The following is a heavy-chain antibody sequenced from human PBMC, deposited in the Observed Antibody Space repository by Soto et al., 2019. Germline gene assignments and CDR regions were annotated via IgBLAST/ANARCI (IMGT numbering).Heavy chain of an antibody. J-gene: IGHJ4*02. CDR1: GGTISSYD. V-gene: IGHV4-59*01. CDR2: IYYSGST. Sequence: SETLSLTCTASGGTISSYDWNWIRQPPGKGLEWIGYIYYSGSTKYNPSLKSRVTISVDTTTNQFSLKLISVTTADTTAYYYARGEQSYLMPYLDHWGQGTLVTVSS. D-gene: IGHD2-2*01. CDR3: ARGEQSYLMPYLDH.